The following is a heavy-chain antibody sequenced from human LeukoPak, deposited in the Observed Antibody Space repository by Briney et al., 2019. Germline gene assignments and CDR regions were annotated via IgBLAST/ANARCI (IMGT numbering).Heavy chain of an antibody. CDR1: GFTFRSYW. V-gene: IGHV3-7*05. D-gene: IGHD4-23*01. J-gene: IGHJ4*02. CDR3: AANGGPFDF. Sequence: GGSLRLSCAASGFTFRSYWMSWVCQAPGKGLEFVANIKQEGSEKYYVDSVRGRFTISRDNAKNSLYLQMNGLRAEDTAVYYCAANGGPFDFWGQGTLVTVSA. CDR2: IKQEGSEK.